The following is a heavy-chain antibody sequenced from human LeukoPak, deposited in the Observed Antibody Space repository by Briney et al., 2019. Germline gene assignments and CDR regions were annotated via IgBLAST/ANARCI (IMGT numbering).Heavy chain of an antibody. CDR3: ASLLGYCSSTSCYDY. D-gene: IGHD2-2*01. J-gene: IGHJ4*02. CDR2: IYTSGST. V-gene: IGHV4-61*02. Sequence: PSETLSLTCTVSGGSISSGSYYWSWIRQPAGKGLEWIGRIYTSGSTNYNPSLKSRVTISVDTSKNQFSLKLSSATAADTAVYYCASLLGYCSSTSCYDYWGQGTLVTVSS. CDR1: GGSISSGSYY.